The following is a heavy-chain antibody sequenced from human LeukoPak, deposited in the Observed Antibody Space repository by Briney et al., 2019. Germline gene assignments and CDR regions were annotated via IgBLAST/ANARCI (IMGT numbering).Heavy chain of an antibody. V-gene: IGHV1-46*01. CDR1: GYTFTSYY. J-gene: IGHJ4*02. D-gene: IGHD4-17*01. CDR2: INPSGGST. Sequence: GASVKVSCKASGYTFTSYYMHWVRQAPGQGLEWMGIINPSGGSTSYAQKFQGRVTMTRDTSTSTVYMELSSLRSEDPAVYYCARVRPDTVTTNWGQGTLVTVSS. CDR3: ARVRPDTVTTN.